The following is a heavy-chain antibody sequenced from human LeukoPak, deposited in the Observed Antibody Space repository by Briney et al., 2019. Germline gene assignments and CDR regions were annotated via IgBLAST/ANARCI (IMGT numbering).Heavy chain of an antibody. V-gene: IGHV1-46*02. CDR3: ARATRGYDTGRDLDY. CDR1: RYSFYNFC. CDR2: INPSGENK. J-gene: IGHJ4*02. D-gene: IGHD3-10*01. Sequence: GASVKVSCKASRYSFYNFCMHWVRQAPGQGLEWMGVINPSGENKRYAQKFQGRVTLTRDMFTSTVHMELSSLRSEDTAVYYCARATRGYDTGRDLDYWGQGTLVTVSS.